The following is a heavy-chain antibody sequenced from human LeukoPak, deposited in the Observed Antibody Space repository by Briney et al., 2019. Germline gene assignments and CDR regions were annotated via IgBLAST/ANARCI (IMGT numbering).Heavy chain of an antibody. CDR2: IYYSGST. CDR1: GGSISSSSYY. J-gene: IGHJ4*02. Sequence: PSETLSLTCSVSGGSISSSSYYWGWIRQPPGKGLEWIGSIYYSGSTYYNPSLKSRVTISVDTSKNQFSLKLSSVTAADTAVYYCARDYLRSGSYFSWGQGTLVTVSS. V-gene: IGHV4-39*07. D-gene: IGHD1-26*01. CDR3: ARDYLRSGSYFS.